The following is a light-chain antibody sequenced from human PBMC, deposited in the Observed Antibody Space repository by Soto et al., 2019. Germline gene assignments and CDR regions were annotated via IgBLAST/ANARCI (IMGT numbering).Light chain of an antibody. V-gene: IGLV2-23*02. CDR3: CSYGLSSPGV. CDR1: SNDIGKYNL. CDR2: EVN. J-gene: IGLJ3*02. Sequence: QSVLTQPASVSGSPGQSITISCTGTSNDIGKYNLVSWYQQHPGKAPKTIIFEVNERPSGVSNRFSGSKSGNTASLTISGLQADDEADYYCCSYGLSSPGVFGGGTKLTVL.